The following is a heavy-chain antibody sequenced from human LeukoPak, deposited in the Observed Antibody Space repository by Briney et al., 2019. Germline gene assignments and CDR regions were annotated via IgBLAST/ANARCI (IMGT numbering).Heavy chain of an antibody. Sequence: SVKVSCKASGGTFSSYAISWVRQAPGQGLEWMGGIIPIFGTANYAQKFQGRVTITADESTSTAYMELSSLRSEDTAVYYCASIASRRYNWFDPWGQGTLVTVSS. J-gene: IGHJ5*02. D-gene: IGHD6-13*01. CDR1: GGTFSSYA. V-gene: IGHV1-69*01. CDR2: IIPIFGTA. CDR3: ASIASRRYNWFDP.